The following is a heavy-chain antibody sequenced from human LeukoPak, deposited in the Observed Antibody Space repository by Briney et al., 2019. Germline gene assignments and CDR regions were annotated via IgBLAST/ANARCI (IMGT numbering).Heavy chain of an antibody. D-gene: IGHD5-18*01. CDR1: GFTFSDYV. CDR3: AKARAYSYASDY. V-gene: IGHV3-23*01. J-gene: IGHJ4*02. CDR2: VSASGGST. Sequence: PGGSLRLSCAASGFTFSDYVIHWVRQAPGKGLDWVSGVSASGGSTYYADSVKGRFTISRDNSKNTLYLQMDSLRAEDTAVFYCAKARAYSYASDYWGQGTLVTVSS.